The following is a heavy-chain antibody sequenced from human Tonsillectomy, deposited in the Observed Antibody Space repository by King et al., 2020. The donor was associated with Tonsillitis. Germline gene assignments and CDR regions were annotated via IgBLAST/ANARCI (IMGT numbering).Heavy chain of an antibody. CDR2: ISGSGRSA. V-gene: IGHV3-23*04. J-gene: IGHJ6*02. CDR1: GFTFSSYA. Sequence: VQLVESGGGLVQPGGSLRLSCAASGFTFSSYAMSWVRQAPGKGLEWVSAISGSGRSAYYADSVKGRFTISRDNSKNTLYLQMNSLRAEDTAVYYCAKDAVTGGWSDYYGMDVWGQGTTVTASS. CDR3: AKDAVTGGWSDYYGMDV. D-gene: IGHD2-15*01.